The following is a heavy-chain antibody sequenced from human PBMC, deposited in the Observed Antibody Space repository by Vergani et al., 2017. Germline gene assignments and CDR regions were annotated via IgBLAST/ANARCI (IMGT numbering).Heavy chain of an antibody. Sequence: QVQLVQSGAEVKKPGASVKVSCKASGYTFTSYAMHWVRQAPGQRLEWMGWINAGNGNTKYSQKFQGRVTITRDTSASTAYMELSSLRSEDTAVYYCARGVVVVPAAIGVYYMDVWGKGTTVTVAS. CDR2: INAGNGNT. D-gene: IGHD2-2*01. CDR3: ARGVVVVPAAIGVYYMDV. CDR1: GYTFTSYA. V-gene: IGHV1-3*01. J-gene: IGHJ6*03.